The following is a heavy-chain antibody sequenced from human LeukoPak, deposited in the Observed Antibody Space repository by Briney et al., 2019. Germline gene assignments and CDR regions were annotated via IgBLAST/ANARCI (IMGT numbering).Heavy chain of an antibody. J-gene: IGHJ4*02. V-gene: IGHV4-61*02. Sequence: PSETLSLTCAVYGGSFSNSRHYWSWIRQPAGKALEWIGRIYPSGNTNYNPSLKSRVSISLDTSKNQFSLNLKSVTAADTAMYYCARDGVVTMELDYWGQGTLVTVSS. CDR1: GGSFSNSRHY. D-gene: IGHD3-3*01. CDR2: IYPSGNT. CDR3: ARDGVVTMELDY.